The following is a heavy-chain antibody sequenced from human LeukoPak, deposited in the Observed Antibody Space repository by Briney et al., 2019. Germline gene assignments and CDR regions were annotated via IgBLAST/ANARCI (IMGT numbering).Heavy chain of an antibody. Sequence: SETLSLTCSVSGGPISSYYWSWIRPPPRKGLEGIGYIYYSGSTNYNPSLTSRVTIPVDTSKNQFSLQLSSVPAADPAVYYCAGRVRSRWYDWSDPWGQGNLVTVSP. CDR3: AGRVRSRWYDWSDP. CDR2: IYYSGST. J-gene: IGHJ5*02. D-gene: IGHD6-13*01. CDR1: GGPISSYY. V-gene: IGHV4-59*01.